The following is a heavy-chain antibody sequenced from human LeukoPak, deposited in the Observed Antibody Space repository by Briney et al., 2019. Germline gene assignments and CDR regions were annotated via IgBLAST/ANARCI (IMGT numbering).Heavy chain of an antibody. V-gene: IGHV3-66*01. CDR3: ERDPRGIDI. D-gene: IGHD3-10*01. Sequence: GGSLRLSCAASGFTVSSNYMSWVRQAPGKGLEWVSVIYSGGSTYYADSVKGRFTISRANSKNTLYLQMSSLRAEDTAVYYCERDPRGIDIWGQKTMVTVSS. CDR1: GFTVSSNY. CDR2: IYSGGST. J-gene: IGHJ3*02.